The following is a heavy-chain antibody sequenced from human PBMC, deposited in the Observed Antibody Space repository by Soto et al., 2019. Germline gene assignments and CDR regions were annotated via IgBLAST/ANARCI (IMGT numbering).Heavy chain of an antibody. J-gene: IGHJ6*02. V-gene: IGHV7-4-1*01. CDR1: GYTFSSSA. D-gene: IGHD3-22*01. CDR2: INTNTGNP. CDR3: AREYDSSGYYLYYYYYCMDV. Sequence: ASVKVSCKASGYTFSSSAGNCVRQAPGQGLEWMGLINTNTGNPTYAQGFTVRFVFSLDTSVSTAYLQICSLKAEDTAVYYCAREYDSSGYYLYYYYYCMDVWGQGTTVTVSS.